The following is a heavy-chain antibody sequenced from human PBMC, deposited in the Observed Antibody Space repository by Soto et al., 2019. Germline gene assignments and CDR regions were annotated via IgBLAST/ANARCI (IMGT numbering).Heavy chain of an antibody. V-gene: IGHV2-5*02. CDR3: AHRQRTVYFDY. D-gene: IGHD4-17*01. J-gene: IGHJ4*02. CDR2: IYWDVDK. Sequence: QITLKESGPPLVKPTQTLTLTCTFSGFSLSTSGVGVGWIRQPPGKALEWLALIYWDVDKRYSPSLKSRLTITEDTSKNQVVLTMTNMDPVDTATYYCAHRQRTVYFDYWGQGTLVTVSS. CDR1: GFSLSTSGVG.